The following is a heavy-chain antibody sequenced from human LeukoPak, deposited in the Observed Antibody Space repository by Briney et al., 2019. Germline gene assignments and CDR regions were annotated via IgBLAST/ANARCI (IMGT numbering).Heavy chain of an antibody. CDR1: GFTFSSYA. CDR3: ARAMVRGSLDY. CDR2: ISYDGSNK. Sequence: TGGSLRLSCAASGFTFSSYAMHWVRQAPGKGLEWVAVISYDGSNKYYADSVKGRFTISRDNSKNTLYLQMNSLRAEDTAVYYCARAMVRGSLDYWGQGTLVTVSS. D-gene: IGHD3-10*01. V-gene: IGHV3-30*04. J-gene: IGHJ4*02.